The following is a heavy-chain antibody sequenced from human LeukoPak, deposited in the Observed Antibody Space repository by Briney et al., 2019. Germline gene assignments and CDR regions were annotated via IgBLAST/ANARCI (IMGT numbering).Heavy chain of an antibody. CDR1: GGTFSSYA. Sequence: GATVKVSCKASGGTFSSYAISWVRQAPGQGLEWMGWINPNSGDANYAQKFQGRVTMTRDTSISTAYMELSSLISDDTAIYYCARVNYDIAIDYWGQGTLVTVSS. V-gene: IGHV1-2*02. CDR3: ARVNYDIAIDY. D-gene: IGHD3-22*01. J-gene: IGHJ4*02. CDR2: INPNSGDA.